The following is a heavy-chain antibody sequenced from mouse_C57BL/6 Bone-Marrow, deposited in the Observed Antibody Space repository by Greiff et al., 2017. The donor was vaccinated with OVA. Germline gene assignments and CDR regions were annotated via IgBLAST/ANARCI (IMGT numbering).Heavy chain of an antibody. J-gene: IGHJ4*01. CDR2: INPYNGGT. CDR1: GYTFTDYY. V-gene: IGHV1-19*01. CDR3: ARKAPYYAMDY. Sequence: EVKLQESGPVLVKPGASVKMSCKASGYTFTDYYMNWVKQSHGKSLEWIGVINPYNGGTSYNQKFKGKATLTVDKSSSTAYMELNSLTSEDSAVYYCARKAPYYAMDYWGQGTSVTVSS. D-gene: IGHD3-2*02.